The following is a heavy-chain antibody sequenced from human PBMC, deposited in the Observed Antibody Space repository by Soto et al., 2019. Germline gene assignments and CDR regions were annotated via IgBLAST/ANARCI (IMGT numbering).Heavy chain of an antibody. J-gene: IGHJ6*02. D-gene: IGHD6-13*01. Sequence: PGGSLRLSCAASGFTFSSYAMSWVRQAPGKGLEWVSAISGSGGSTYYADSVKGRFTISRDNSKNTLYLQMNSLRAEDTAVYYCAKSIAADARGEVDYYYYGMDVWGQGPTVTVSS. CDR2: ISGSGGST. CDR1: GFTFSSYA. V-gene: IGHV3-23*01. CDR3: AKSIAADARGEVDYYYYGMDV.